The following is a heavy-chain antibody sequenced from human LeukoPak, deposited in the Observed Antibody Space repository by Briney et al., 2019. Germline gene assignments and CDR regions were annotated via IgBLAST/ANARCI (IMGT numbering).Heavy chain of an antibody. CDR2: IYHSGST. J-gene: IGHJ2*01. CDR1: GGSISSGGYS. V-gene: IGHV4-30-2*01. CDR3: ARDHSAAAGTWYFDL. D-gene: IGHD6-13*01. Sequence: PSETLSLTCAVSGGSISSGGYSWSWIRQPPGKGLEWIGYIYHSGSTYYNPSLKSRVTISVDRSKNQFSLKLSSVTAADTAVCYCARDHSAAAGTWYFDLWGRGTLVTVSS.